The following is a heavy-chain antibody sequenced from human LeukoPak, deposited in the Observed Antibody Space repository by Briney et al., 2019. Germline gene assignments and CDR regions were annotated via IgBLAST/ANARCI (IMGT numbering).Heavy chain of an antibody. D-gene: IGHD3-22*01. V-gene: IGHV3-21*04. CDR1: GFTFSSYS. Sequence: GGSLRLSCAASGFTFSSYSMNWVRQAPGKGLEWVSSISSSSSYIYYADSVKGRFTISRDNAKNSLYLQMNSLRAEDTALYYCARGHGYYDSSGESDWGQGTLVTVSS. CDR2: ISSSSSYI. J-gene: IGHJ4*02. CDR3: ARGHGYYDSSGESD.